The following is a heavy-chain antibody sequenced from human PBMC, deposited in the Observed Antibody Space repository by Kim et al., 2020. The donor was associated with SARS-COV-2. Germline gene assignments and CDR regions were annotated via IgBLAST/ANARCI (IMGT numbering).Heavy chain of an antibody. Sequence: GGSLRLSCAVSGFTFSNFYMSWIRQAPGKGLEWISYISSGGNTIYYADSVKGRFTISRDNANNSLYHQMNSLRVDDTAFYYCVRVAAAGPYFDDWGQGTLVTVSS. V-gene: IGHV3-11*01. J-gene: IGHJ4*02. CDR2: ISSGGNTI. CDR1: GFTFSNFY. D-gene: IGHD6-25*01. CDR3: VRVAAAGPYFDD.